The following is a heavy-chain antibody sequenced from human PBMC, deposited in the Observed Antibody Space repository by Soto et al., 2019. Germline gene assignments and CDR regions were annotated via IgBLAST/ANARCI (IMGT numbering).Heavy chain of an antibody. CDR3: ARDPPRDSLEVVSPGDY. V-gene: IGHV3-23*01. D-gene: IGHD3-3*01. J-gene: IGHJ4*02. CDR2: ISGSGGST. CDR1: GFIFRSSA. Sequence: EVQLLESGGGLVQPGGSLRVSCAVSGFIFRSSAMNWVRQAPGKGLEWVSSISGSGGSTFYADAVKGRFTISRDNSKNTLYLQMNSLRVEDTAVYYCARDPPRDSLEVVSPGDYWGQGTLVTVSS.